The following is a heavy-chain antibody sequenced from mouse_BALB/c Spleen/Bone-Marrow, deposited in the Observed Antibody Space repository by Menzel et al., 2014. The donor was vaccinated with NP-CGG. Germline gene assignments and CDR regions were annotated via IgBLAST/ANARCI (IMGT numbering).Heavy chain of an antibody. V-gene: IGHV1S135*01. CDR1: GYAFTNYN. CDR3: ARLGTTAVPYY. J-gene: IGHJ2*01. Sequence: EVQLQQSGPELVKPGASVKVSCTASGYAFTNYNMYWVKQSHGKSLEWIGYNDPYSGGTNYTQKFKGKATLTVDKSSSKAYRHLNSLTSEDAAVYYSARLGTTAVPYYWGQGTTLTVPS. CDR2: NDPYSGGT. D-gene: IGHD1-1*01.